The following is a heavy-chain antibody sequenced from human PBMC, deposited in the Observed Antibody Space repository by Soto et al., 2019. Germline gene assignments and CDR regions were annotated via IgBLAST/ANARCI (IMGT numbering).Heavy chain of an antibody. D-gene: IGHD2-2*01. Sequence: GGSLRLSCVASGFSFVIYGIHWVRQARGKGLEWVAVVWYDGSNPDYADSVQGRFRISRDNGKNTLFLQMNSLRPEDTAVYYCARDPRLVPASRGGVFDPWGRGTLVTVSS. CDR2: VWYDGSNP. CDR3: ARDPRLVPASRGGVFDP. J-gene: IGHJ5*02. CDR1: GFSFVIYG. V-gene: IGHV3-33*01.